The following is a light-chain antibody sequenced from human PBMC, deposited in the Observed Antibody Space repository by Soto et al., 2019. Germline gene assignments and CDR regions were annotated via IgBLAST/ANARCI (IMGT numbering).Light chain of an antibody. CDR1: QGIGTW. V-gene: IGKV1-33*01. CDR3: QQYESLPLT. Sequence: DIQLTQSPASVSASVGDRVTITCRASQGIGTWVAWYQQKPGKAPKLLIYDASDLETGVPSRFSGSGSGTGFTFTISSLQPEDFATYYCQQYESLPLTFGQGTRLEIK. CDR2: DAS. J-gene: IGKJ5*01.